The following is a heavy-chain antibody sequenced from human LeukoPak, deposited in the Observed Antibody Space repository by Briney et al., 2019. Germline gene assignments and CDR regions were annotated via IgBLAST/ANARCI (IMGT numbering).Heavy chain of an antibody. J-gene: IGHJ4*02. CDR3: ARGVDVYDTSGYYSRDFDY. Sequence: PGGSLRLSCAASGFTFSSYSMNWVRQAPGKGLEWVSSISSSSSYIYNADSVKGRFTISRDNAKNSLYLQMNSLRAEDTAVYYCARGVDVYDTSGYYSRDFDYWGQGTLVTVSS. CDR1: GFTFSSYS. D-gene: IGHD3-22*01. CDR2: ISSSSSYI. V-gene: IGHV3-21*01.